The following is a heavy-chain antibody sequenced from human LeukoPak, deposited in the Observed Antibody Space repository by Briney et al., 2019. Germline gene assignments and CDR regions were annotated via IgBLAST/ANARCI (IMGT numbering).Heavy chain of an antibody. Sequence: PGRSLRLSCAASGFTFSSYGMHWVRQAPGKGLEWVAVIRYDGSNKYYADSVKGRFTTSRDNSKNTLYLQMNSLRAEDTAVYYCARVGPRYDSSGYYYYFDYWGQGTLVTVSS. V-gene: IGHV3-33*01. J-gene: IGHJ4*02. CDR1: GFTFSSYG. CDR2: IRYDGSNK. CDR3: ARVGPRYDSSGYYYYFDY. D-gene: IGHD3-22*01.